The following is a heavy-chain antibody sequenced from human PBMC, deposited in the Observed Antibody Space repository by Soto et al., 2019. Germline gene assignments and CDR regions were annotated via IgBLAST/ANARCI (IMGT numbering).Heavy chain of an antibody. D-gene: IGHD2-8*01. CDR2: IGTAGDT. J-gene: IGHJ4*02. CDR1: GFMFSTYD. Sequence: GGSLRLSCAASGFMFSTYDMHWVRQAPGKGLEWVSAIGTAGDTYYPRSVKGRFTISRENANNSLFLQMNSLTAGDTAVYYCAREGNDCTNGICPFDYWGQGTLVTVSS. CDR3: AREGNDCTNGICPFDY. V-gene: IGHV3-13*01.